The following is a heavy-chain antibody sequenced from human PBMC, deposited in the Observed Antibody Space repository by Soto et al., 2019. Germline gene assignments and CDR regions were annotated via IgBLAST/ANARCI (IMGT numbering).Heavy chain of an antibody. Sequence: LSLTCAASGFTFSSYGMHWVRQAPGKGLEWVAVIWYDGSNKYYADSVKGRFTISRDNSKNTLYLQMNSLRAEDTAVYYCARESSIAAAGTPAFDIWGQGTMVTVSS. CDR1: GFTFSSYG. CDR2: IWYDGSNK. CDR3: ARESSIAAAGTPAFDI. D-gene: IGHD6-13*01. J-gene: IGHJ3*02. V-gene: IGHV3-33*01.